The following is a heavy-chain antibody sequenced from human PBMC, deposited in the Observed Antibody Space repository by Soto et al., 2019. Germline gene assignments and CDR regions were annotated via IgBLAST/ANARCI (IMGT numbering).Heavy chain of an antibody. CDR1: GLTLSSHW. D-gene: IGHD2-21*01. J-gene: IGHJ4*02. Sequence: EVQLVESGGGLVQPGECLRLSCAASGLTLSSHWMGWVRQAPGTGLEWVATINQDGTERFYVESMKGRSTISRDTAQNSLYLEVHSLRAEDTALYYCARAINSAYDYWGRGALVTVSS. CDR2: INQDGTER. CDR3: ARAINSAYDY. V-gene: IGHV3-7*05.